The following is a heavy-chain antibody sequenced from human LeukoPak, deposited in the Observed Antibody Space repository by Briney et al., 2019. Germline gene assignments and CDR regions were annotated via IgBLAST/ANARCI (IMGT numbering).Heavy chain of an antibody. CDR3: ARALAQKQAVAGTEYAFDI. V-gene: IGHV4-39*07. D-gene: IGHD6-19*01. CDR1: GGSISSSSYY. CDR2: IYYSGST. Sequence: PSETLSLTCTVSGGSISSSSYYWGWIRQPPGKGLEWIGSIYYSGSTYYNPSLKSRVTISVDTSKNQFSLKLSSVTAADTAVYYCARALAQKQAVAGTEYAFDIWGQGTMVTVSS. J-gene: IGHJ3*02.